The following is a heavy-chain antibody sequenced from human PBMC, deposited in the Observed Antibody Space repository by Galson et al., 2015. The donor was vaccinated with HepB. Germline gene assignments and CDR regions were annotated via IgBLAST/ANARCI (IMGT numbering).Heavy chain of an antibody. CDR2: IYPGDSDT. V-gene: IGHV5-51*01. Sequence: QSGAEVKKPGESLKISCKGSGYSFTSYWIGWVRQMPGNGLEWMGIIYPGDSDTRYSPSFQGQVTISADKSISTAYLQWSSLKASDTAMYYCARSGHLRSGWYAGFDYWGQGTLVTVSS. CDR1: GYSFTSYW. D-gene: IGHD6-19*01. J-gene: IGHJ4*02. CDR3: ARSGHLRSGWYAGFDY.